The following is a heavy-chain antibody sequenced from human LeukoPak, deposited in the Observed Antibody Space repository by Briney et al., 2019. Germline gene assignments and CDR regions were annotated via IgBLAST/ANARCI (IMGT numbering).Heavy chain of an antibody. D-gene: IGHD6-19*01. J-gene: IGHJ6*02. Sequence: GGSLRLSCAASGFSFSSYYMSWVRQAPGKGLEWVALINPDGSERYYVDSVKGRFTISRDNARNSLYLQMDSLRDNDTAMYFCTRDLAAVPGPRMDVWGQGTTVTVSS. V-gene: IGHV3-7*03. CDR2: INPDGSER. CDR1: GFSFSSYY. CDR3: TRDLAAVPGPRMDV.